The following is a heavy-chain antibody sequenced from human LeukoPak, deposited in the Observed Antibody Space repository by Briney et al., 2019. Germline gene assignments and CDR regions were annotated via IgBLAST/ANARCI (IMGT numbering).Heavy chain of an antibody. CDR1: GGSFSGYY. CDR3: ARGPLWFGEFQLRFDY. V-gene: IGHV4-34*01. D-gene: IGHD3-10*01. CDR2: INHSGST. J-gene: IGHJ4*02. Sequence: TSETLSLTCAVYGGSFSGYYWSWIRQPPGKGLEWIGEINHSGSTNYNPSLKSRVTISVDTSKNQFSLKLSSVTAADTAVYYCARGPLWFGEFQLRFDYWGQGTLVTVSS.